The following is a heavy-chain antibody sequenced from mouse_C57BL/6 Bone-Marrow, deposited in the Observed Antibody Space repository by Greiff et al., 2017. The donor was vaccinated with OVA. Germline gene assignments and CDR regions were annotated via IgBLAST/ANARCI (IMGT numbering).Heavy chain of an antibody. CDR1: GFTFSDYG. CDR3: ARTCLGRGFDY. V-gene: IGHV5-17*01. J-gene: IGHJ2*01. D-gene: IGHD4-1*01. CDR2: ISSGSSTI. Sequence: VQLQQSGGGLVKPGGSLKLSCAASGFTFSDYGMHWVRQAPEKGLEWVAYISSGSSTIYYADTVKGRFTISRDNAKNTLFLQMTSLRSEDTAMYYCARTCLGRGFDYWGQGTTLTVSS.